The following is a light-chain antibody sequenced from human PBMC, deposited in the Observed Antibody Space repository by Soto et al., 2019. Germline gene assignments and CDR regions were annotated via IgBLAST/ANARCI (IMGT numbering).Light chain of an antibody. V-gene: IGKV1-39*01. CDR1: LRISKY. CDR2: GAS. J-gene: IGKJ4*01. Sequence: DIEVIQSPSSLSASVGDRVTITCRASLRISKYLNWYQQLPGKAPKLLIYGASSLPSGVPSRFSGSGSGTDFTLTISGLQSEDSATYYCQQSHSTPLTFGGGTKLEI. CDR3: QQSHSTPLT.